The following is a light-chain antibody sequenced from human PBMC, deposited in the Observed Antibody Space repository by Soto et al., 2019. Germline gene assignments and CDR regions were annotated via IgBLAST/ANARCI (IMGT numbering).Light chain of an antibody. CDR1: NIGGKS. J-gene: IGLJ1*01. CDR3: QVWDSSSDHYV. V-gene: IGLV3-21*04. CDR2: YDS. Sequence: SYELTQPPSVSVAPGKTARITCGGNNIGGKSVHWYQQKPGQAPVLVIYYDSDRPSGIPERFSGSKSGNTATLTISRVEAGDEADYYCQVWDSSSDHYVFGTGTKVTVL.